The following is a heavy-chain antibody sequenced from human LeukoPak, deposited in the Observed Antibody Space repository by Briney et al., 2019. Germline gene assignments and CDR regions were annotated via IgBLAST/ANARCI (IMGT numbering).Heavy chain of an antibody. CDR2: IYTSGST. V-gene: IGHV4-61*02. Sequence: SQTLSLTCTVSVGSISIGSYYWSWSRQPAGKGLEWIGRIYTSGSTNCNPSLKSRVTISVDTSKNQFSLKLSSVTAAATAVYYCAREGYGDPLDYWGQGTLVTVSS. CDR3: AREGYGDPLDY. CDR1: VGSISIGSYY. J-gene: IGHJ4*02. D-gene: IGHD4-17*01.